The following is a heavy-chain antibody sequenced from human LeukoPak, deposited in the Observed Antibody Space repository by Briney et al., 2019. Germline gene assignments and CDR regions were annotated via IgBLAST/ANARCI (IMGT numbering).Heavy chain of an antibody. D-gene: IGHD3-22*01. Sequence: SETLSLTCTVSGGSISSSSYYWGWIRQPPGKGLEWIGSIYYSGSTYYNPSLKSRVTISVDTSKNQFSLKLSSVTAADTAVYYCARASNMIVVGYFDYWGQGTLVTVSS. J-gene: IGHJ4*02. CDR1: GGSISSSSYY. CDR3: ARASNMIVVGYFDY. V-gene: IGHV4-39*07. CDR2: IYYSGST.